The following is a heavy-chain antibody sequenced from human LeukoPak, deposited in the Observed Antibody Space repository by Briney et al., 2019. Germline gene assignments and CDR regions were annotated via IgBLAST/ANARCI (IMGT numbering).Heavy chain of an antibody. D-gene: IGHD6-13*01. CDR2: INSDGSST. CDR3: ASFGSSSWYDY. CDR1: GFTFSSYW. Sequence: GGSLRLSCAASGFTFSSYWMHWVRQAPGKGLVWVSRINSDGSSTSYADSVKGRFTISRDNAKNTLYLQMNSLRAEDTAVYYCASFGSSSWYDYWGQRTLVTVSS. V-gene: IGHV3-74*01. J-gene: IGHJ4*02.